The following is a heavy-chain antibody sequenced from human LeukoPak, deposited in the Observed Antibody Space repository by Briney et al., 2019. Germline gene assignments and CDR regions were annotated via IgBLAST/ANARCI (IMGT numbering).Heavy chain of an antibody. J-gene: IGHJ5*02. CDR2: INPNSGGT. Sequence: ASVKVSCKASGYTFTGYYMHWVRQAPGQGLEWMGWINPNSGGTNYAQKFQGRVTMTRATSLSTAYMELSRLRSDDTAVYYCARVEYNWNDLNWFDPWGQGTLVTVSS. CDR1: GYTFTGYY. V-gene: IGHV1-2*02. CDR3: ARVEYNWNDLNWFDP. D-gene: IGHD1-1*01.